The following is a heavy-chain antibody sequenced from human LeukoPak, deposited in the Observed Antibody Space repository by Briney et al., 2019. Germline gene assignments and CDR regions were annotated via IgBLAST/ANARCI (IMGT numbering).Heavy chain of an antibody. CDR2: IYYSGST. V-gene: IGHV4-39*07. Sequence: SETLSLTCTVSGGSISSSSYYWGWIRQPPGKGLEWIGSIYYSGSTYYNPSLKSRVTISVDTSKNQFSLKLSSVTAADTAVYYCARVARPYYYDSSGYATRFDYWGQGTLVTVSS. D-gene: IGHD3-22*01. CDR3: ARVARPYYYDSSGYATRFDY. CDR1: GGSISSSSYY. J-gene: IGHJ4*02.